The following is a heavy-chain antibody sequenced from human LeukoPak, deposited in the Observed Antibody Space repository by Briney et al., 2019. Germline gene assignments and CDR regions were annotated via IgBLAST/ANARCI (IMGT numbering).Heavy chain of an antibody. CDR2: MNPNSGNT. Sequence: VASVKVSCKASGYTFTSYGINWVRQATGQGLEWMGWMNPNSGNTGYAQKFQGRVTITRNTSISTAYMELSSLRSEDTAVYYCARGPIPGLRSHYYYYYMDVWGKGTTVTVSS. D-gene: IGHD3-16*01. V-gene: IGHV1-8*03. CDR1: GYTFTSYG. J-gene: IGHJ6*03. CDR3: ARGPIPGLRSHYYYYYMDV.